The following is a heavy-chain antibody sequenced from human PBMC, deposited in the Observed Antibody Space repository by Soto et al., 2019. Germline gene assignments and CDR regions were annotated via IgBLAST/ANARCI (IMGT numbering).Heavy chain of an antibody. V-gene: IGHV4-31*03. J-gene: IGHJ4*02. CDR2: IFYSGST. Sequence: QVQLQESGPGLVKPSQTLSLTCSVSGVSLTSGTYYWSWIRQHPGNGLEWIWYIFYSGSTDYNPYIKSRVNISVDTSKNQFSLKLSSVTAADTAVYYCASTEDFFDYWGQGTLVTVSS. CDR1: GVSLTSGTYY. CDR3: ASTEDFFDY.